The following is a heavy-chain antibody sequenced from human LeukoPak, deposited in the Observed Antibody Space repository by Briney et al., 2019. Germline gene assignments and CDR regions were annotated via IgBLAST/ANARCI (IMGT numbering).Heavy chain of an antibody. Sequence: PGGSLRLSCAASGFTFSSYSMNWVRQAPGKGLEWVSSISSSSSYIYYADSVKGRFTISRDNAKNSLYLQMKSLGAEDTAVYYCARGSGSIQRVWNWFDPWGQGTLVTVSS. CDR3: ARGSGSIQRVWNWFDP. CDR1: GFTFSSYS. V-gene: IGHV3-21*04. J-gene: IGHJ5*02. CDR2: ISSSSSYI. D-gene: IGHD3-10*01.